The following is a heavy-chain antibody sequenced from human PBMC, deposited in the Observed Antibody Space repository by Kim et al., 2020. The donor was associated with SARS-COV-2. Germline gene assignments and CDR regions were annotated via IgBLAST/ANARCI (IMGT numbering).Heavy chain of an antibody. CDR1: GYTFTSYY. J-gene: IGHJ6*02. Sequence: ASVKVSCKASGYTFTSYYMHWVRQAPGQGLEWMGIINPSGGSTSYAQKFQGRVTMTRDTSTSTVYMELSSLRSEDTAVYYCARDGYYGSGSYWYYYGMDVWGQGTTVTVSS. CDR2: INPSGGST. CDR3: ARDGYYGSGSYWYYYGMDV. V-gene: IGHV1-46*01. D-gene: IGHD3-10*01.